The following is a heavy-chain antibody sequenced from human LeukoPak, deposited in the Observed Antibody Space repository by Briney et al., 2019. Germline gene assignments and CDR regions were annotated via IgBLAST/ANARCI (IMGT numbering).Heavy chain of an antibody. V-gene: IGHV7-4-1*02. J-gene: IGHJ3*02. Sequence: ASVKVSCKVSGYTFTSYAMNWVRQAPGQGLEWMAWINTNTGNPTYAQGFTGRFVFSLDTSISTAYLHISGLKAEDTAVYYCARDGLRSCTSSSCYPGEDAFDIWGQGTMVTVSS. CDR3: ARDGLRSCTSSSCYPGEDAFDI. CDR2: INTNTGNP. CDR1: GYTFTSYA. D-gene: IGHD2-2*01.